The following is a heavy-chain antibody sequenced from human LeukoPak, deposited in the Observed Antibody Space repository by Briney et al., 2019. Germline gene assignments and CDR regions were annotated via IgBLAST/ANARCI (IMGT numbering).Heavy chain of an antibody. CDR1: GFTFSTYA. J-gene: IGHJ6*02. D-gene: IGHD2-21*02. CDR2: ISSSSSTI. CDR3: ARCHGDFYHYYGMDV. V-gene: IGHV3-48*02. Sequence: GGSLRLSCAASGFTFSTYAMKWVRQAPGKGLEWVSYISSSSSTIYYEDSVKGRFTISRDNAKNSLYLQMNNLRDEDTAVYYCARCHGDFYHYYGMDVWGQGTTVTVSS.